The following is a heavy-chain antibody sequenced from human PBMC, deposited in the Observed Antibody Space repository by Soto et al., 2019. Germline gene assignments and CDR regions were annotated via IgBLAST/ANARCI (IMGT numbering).Heavy chain of an antibody. CDR3: ARDTTIFGLPLDV. CDR2: IYYSGST. Sequence: LSLTCTVSGGSISSYYWSWIRQPPGKGLEWIGYIYYSGSTNYNPSLKSRVTISVDTSKNQFSLKLSSVTAADTAVYYCARDTTIFGLPLDVWGKGTTVTVSS. CDR1: GGSISSYY. J-gene: IGHJ6*04. D-gene: IGHD3-3*01. V-gene: IGHV4-59*01.